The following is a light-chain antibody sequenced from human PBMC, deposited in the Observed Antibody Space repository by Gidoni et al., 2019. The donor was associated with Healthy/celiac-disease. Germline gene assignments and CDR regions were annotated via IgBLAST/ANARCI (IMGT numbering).Light chain of an antibody. CDR3: QVWDSSSDHPV. CDR2: DDS. Sequence: SYVLTQPPPVSVAPGKTARITCGGNNIGSKSVHWYQQKPGQAPVLVIYDDSDRPSGIPERFSGSNSGNTAPLTISRVEAGDEADYYCQVWDSSSDHPVFGGGTKLTVL. J-gene: IGLJ3*02. V-gene: IGLV3-21*04. CDR1: NIGSKS.